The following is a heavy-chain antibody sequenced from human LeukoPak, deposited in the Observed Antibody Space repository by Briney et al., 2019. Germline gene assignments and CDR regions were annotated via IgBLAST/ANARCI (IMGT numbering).Heavy chain of an antibody. CDR2: IYPGDSDT. J-gene: IGHJ4*02. V-gene: IGHV5-51*01. Sequence: GESLKISCKGSGYSFTSYWIGWVRQMPGKGLEWMGIIYPGDSDTRYSRSFQGQVTISADKSISTAYLQWSSLKASDTAMYYCARTGRNYDSSGYGFDYWGQGTLVTVSS. CDR1: GYSFTSYW. D-gene: IGHD3-22*01. CDR3: ARTGRNYDSSGYGFDY.